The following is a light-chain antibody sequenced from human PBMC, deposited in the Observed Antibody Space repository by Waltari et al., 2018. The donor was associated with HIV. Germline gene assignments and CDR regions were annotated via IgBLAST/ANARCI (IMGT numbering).Light chain of an antibody. V-gene: IGLV1-51*01. CDR2: DNN. Sequence: QSVLTQPPSVSAAPGQKVTISCSGSTSNIGNDSVSWYQHVPGAAPRLLIYDNNERPSGIPDRFPGSRSGTSAALGITGLQTGDEAHYYCGTWDRSLSAAVFGGGTKLTVL. CDR1: TSNIGNDS. J-gene: IGLJ3*02. CDR3: GTWDRSLSAAV.